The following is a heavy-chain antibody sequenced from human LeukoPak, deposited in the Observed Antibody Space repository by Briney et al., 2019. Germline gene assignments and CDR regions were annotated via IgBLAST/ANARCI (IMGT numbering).Heavy chain of an antibody. CDR2: IWYDGSNK. Sequence: GGSLRLSCAASGFTFSSYGMHWVRQAPGKGLEWVAVIWYDGSNKYYADSVKGRFTISRDNSKNTLYLQMNSLRAEDTAVYYCAKGFYYYDSSGYCLIDYWGQGTLVTVSS. V-gene: IGHV3-33*06. J-gene: IGHJ4*02. D-gene: IGHD3-22*01. CDR1: GFTFSSYG. CDR3: AKGFYYYDSSGYCLIDY.